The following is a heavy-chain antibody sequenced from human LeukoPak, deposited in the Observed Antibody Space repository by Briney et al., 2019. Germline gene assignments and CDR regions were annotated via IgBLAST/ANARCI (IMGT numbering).Heavy chain of an antibody. CDR3: ARYYYDSSGYYYAD. CDR2: INHSGST. CDR1: GGSFSGYY. Sequence: SETLSLTCAVYGGSFSGYYWSWIRQPPGKGLEWIGEINHSGSTNYNPSLKSRVTISVDTSKNQFSLKLSSVTAADTAVYYCARYYYDSSGYYYADWGQGTLVTVSS. V-gene: IGHV4-34*01. J-gene: IGHJ4*02. D-gene: IGHD3-22*01.